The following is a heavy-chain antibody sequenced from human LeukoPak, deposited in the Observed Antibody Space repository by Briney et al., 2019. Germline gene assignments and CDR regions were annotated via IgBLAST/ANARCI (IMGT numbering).Heavy chain of an antibody. Sequence: ASVKVSCKASGGTFSIYAISWVRQAPGQGLEWMGGIIPIFGTANYAQKFQGRVTITADESTSTAYMELSSLRSEDTAVYYCARDGDWAPFDYWGQGTLVTVSS. V-gene: IGHV1-69*13. J-gene: IGHJ4*02. D-gene: IGHD3/OR15-3a*01. CDR3: ARDGDWAPFDY. CDR1: GGTFSIYA. CDR2: IIPIFGTA.